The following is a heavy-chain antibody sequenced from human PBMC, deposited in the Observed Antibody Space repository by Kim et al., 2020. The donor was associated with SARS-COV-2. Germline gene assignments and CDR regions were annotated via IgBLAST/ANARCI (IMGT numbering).Heavy chain of an antibody. CDR1: GGSISSYY. J-gene: IGHJ6*02. V-gene: IGHV4-59*13. CDR3: ARDDLGEAYCSGGSCFFYYYGMDV. D-gene: IGHD2-15*01. CDR2: IYYSGST. Sequence: SETLSLTCTVSGGSISSYYWSWIRQPPGKGLEWIGYIYYSGSTNYNPSLKSRVTISVDTSKNQFSLKLSSVTAADTAVYYCARDDLGEAYCSGGSCFFYYYGMDVWGQGTTVTVSS.